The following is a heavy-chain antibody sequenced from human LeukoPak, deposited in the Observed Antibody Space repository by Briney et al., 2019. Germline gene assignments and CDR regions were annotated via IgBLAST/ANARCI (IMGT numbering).Heavy chain of an antibody. D-gene: IGHD2-15*01. V-gene: IGHV4-39*01. J-gene: IGHJ4*02. CDR1: GVSISSSSYY. CDR2: IYYSGST. Sequence: RTSETLSLTCTVSGVSISSSSYYWGRIRQPPGKGLEWIGSIYYSGSTYYNPSLKSRVTISVDTSKNQFSLKLSSVTAADTAVYYCARYCSGGSCYSWAFDYWGQGTLVTVSS. CDR3: ARYCSGGSCYSWAFDY.